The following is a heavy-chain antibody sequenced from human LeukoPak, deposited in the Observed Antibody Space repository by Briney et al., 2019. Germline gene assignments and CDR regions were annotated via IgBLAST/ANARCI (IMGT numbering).Heavy chain of an antibody. CDR1: GGSVTSGTYY. D-gene: IGHD6-13*01. J-gene: IGHJ4*02. V-gene: IGHV4-31*03. CDR3: AREIAAAVGSYFDY. CDR2: IYYSGST. Sequence: SETLSLTCTVSGGSVTSGTYYWSWIRQPPGKGLEWIGYIYYSGSTYYNPSLKSRVTISVDTSKNQFSLKLSSVTAADTAVYYCAREIAAAVGSYFDYGGQGTLVTVSS.